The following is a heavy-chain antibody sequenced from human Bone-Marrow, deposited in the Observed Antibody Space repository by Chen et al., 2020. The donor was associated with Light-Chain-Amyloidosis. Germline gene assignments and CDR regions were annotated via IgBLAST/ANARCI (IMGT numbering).Heavy chain of an antibody. CDR1: GFTFTTYW. CDR3: ARVGLDHAFDV. V-gene: IGHV3-74*01. CDR2: INKDGSGT. Sequence: EVQLVESGGGLVQPGWSLRLSCSASGFTFTTYWMHWVRQAPGRGLVWVSRINKDGSGTLYADSLKGRFTVSRDNARNTLYLQMNSLGDEDKAVYYCARVGLDHAFDVWGQGKRVTVSS. D-gene: IGHD3-9*01. J-gene: IGHJ3*01.